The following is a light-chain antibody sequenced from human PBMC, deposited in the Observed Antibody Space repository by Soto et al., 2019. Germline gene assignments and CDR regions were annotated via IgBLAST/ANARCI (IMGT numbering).Light chain of an antibody. CDR2: AAS. Sequence: DIQMTQSPSSLSASVGDTVTITCRASQSISSYLNSYQQKPGKAPKLLIYAASSLQSGVPSRFSGSGSGTDFTLTISSLQPEDFATYYCQQSYSTPRTFGQGTKVEIK. CDR1: QSISSY. CDR3: QQSYSTPRT. J-gene: IGKJ1*01. V-gene: IGKV1-39*01.